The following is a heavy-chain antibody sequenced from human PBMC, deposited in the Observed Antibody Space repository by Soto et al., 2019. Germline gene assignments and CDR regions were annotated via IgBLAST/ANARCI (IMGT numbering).Heavy chain of an antibody. CDR2: IYYSGST. J-gene: IGHJ4*02. V-gene: IGHV4-59*01. CDR3: ARGAGMLDY. D-gene: IGHD6-13*01. CDR1: GGSISSYY. Sequence: SDTLSLTCTVSGGSISSYYWSWIRQPPGKGLEWIGYIYYSGSTNYNPSLKSRVTISVDTSKNQFSLKLSSVTAADTAVYYCARGAGMLDYWGQGTLVTVSS.